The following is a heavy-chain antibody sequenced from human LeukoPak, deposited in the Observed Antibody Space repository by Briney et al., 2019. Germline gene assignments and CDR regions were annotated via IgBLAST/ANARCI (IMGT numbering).Heavy chain of an antibody. CDR1: GFTFSSYA. V-gene: IGHV3-21*01. Sequence: GGSLRLPCAASGFTFSSYAMSWVRQAPGKGLKWVSSISSSSSYIYYADSVKGRFTISRDNAKNSLYLQMNSLRAEDTAVYYCARGWLYSSSWYGYFQHWGQGTLVTVSS. J-gene: IGHJ1*01. D-gene: IGHD6-13*01. CDR2: ISSSSSYI. CDR3: ARGWLYSSSWYGYFQH.